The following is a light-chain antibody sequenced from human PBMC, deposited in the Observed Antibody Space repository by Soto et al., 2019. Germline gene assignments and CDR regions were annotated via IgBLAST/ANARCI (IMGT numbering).Light chain of an antibody. CDR3: STYTSRSTPWV. Sequence: QSVLTQPASLSGSPGQSITISCTGTSSDVGGYNYVSWYQQHPGKAPKLMIYDVSNRPSGVSNRFSGSKSGNTASLTISGLQAEDEADYYCSTYTSRSTPWVFGGGTQLTVL. CDR1: SSDVGGYNY. CDR2: DVS. J-gene: IGLJ3*02. V-gene: IGLV2-14*01.